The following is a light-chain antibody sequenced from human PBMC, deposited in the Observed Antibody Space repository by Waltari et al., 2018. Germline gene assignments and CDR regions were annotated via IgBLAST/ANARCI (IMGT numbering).Light chain of an antibody. Sequence: QSVLTQPPSASGTPGQRVFISCSGSSSNIGRNTVNWYQQLPATAPKLLIFSNNRLPSGVSDLFSGSKSGTSASLAISGLQSEDEADYYCAVWDGGLNGHVVFGGGTKLTVL. CDR2: SNN. J-gene: IGLJ2*01. CDR1: SSNIGRNT. V-gene: IGLV1-44*01. CDR3: AVWDGGLNGHVV.